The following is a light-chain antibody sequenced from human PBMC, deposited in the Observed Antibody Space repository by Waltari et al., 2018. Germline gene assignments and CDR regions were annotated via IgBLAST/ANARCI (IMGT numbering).Light chain of an antibody. Sequence: DIQMTQSPSSLSASVGDRVSITCRTSQSISIYLNWYQQKPGKAPKLLIYTASTLQPGVPSRFSGSGSGTDFTLTISSLQPEDFATYYCQQSHSTPLTFGGGTKVEIK. CDR3: QQSHSTPLT. J-gene: IGKJ4*01. CDR1: QSISIY. CDR2: TAS. V-gene: IGKV1-39*01.